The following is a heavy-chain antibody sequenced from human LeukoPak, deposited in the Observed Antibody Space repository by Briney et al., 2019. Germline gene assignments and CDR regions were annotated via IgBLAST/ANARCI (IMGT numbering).Heavy chain of an antibody. J-gene: IGHJ6*02. CDR1: GDSIGSYY. Sequence: PSETLSLTCTVSGDSIGSYYWSWIRQPPGEGLEWIGYIYYTGKTNFNPALKSRVTISVDTSKNQFSLKLSSVTAADTAVYYCARYDYGGYYYYGMDVWGQGTTVTVSS. D-gene: IGHD4-23*01. V-gene: IGHV4-59*01. CDR3: ARYDYGGYYYYGMDV. CDR2: IYYTGKT.